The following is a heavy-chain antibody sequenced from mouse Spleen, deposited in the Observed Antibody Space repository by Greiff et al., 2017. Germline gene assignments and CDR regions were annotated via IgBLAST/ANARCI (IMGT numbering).Heavy chain of an antibody. Sequence: EVQLQQSGPELVKPGASVKISCKASGYTFTDYYMNWVKQSHGKSLEWIGDINPNNGGTSYNQKFKGKATLTVDKSSSTAYMELRSLTSEDSAVYYCARKGDYYGSLAWFAYWGQGTLVTVSA. V-gene: IGHV1-26*01. CDR2: INPNNGGT. D-gene: IGHD1-1*01. CDR1: GYTFTDYY. CDR3: ARKGDYYGSLAWFAY. J-gene: IGHJ3*01.